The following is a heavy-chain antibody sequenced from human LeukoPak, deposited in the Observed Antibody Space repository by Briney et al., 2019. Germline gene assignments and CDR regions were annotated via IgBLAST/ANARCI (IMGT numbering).Heavy chain of an antibody. CDR1: GYTFTSYY. Sequence: GASVKVSCKASGYTFTSYYMHWVRQAPGQGLEWMGIINPSGGSTSYTQKFQGRVTMIRDTSTSTVYMELSSLRSEDTAVYYCARVNPFGGDLFDYWGQGTLVTVSS. D-gene: IGHD2-21*01. J-gene: IGHJ4*02. V-gene: IGHV1-46*01. CDR3: ARVNPFGGDLFDY. CDR2: INPSGGST.